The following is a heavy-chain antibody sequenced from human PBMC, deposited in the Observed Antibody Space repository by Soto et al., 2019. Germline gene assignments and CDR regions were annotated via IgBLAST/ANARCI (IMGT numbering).Heavy chain of an antibody. V-gene: IGHV4-59*01. CDR1: GGSISSYY. CDR3: ARSEYCSGGSCDYFDY. CDR2: IYYSGST. J-gene: IGHJ4*02. D-gene: IGHD2-15*01. Sequence: SETLSLTCTVSGGSISSYYWSWIRQPPGKGLEWIGYIYYSGSTNYNPSLKSRVTISVDTSKNQFSLKLSSVTAADTAVYYCARSEYCSGGSCDYFDYWGQGTLVTVSS.